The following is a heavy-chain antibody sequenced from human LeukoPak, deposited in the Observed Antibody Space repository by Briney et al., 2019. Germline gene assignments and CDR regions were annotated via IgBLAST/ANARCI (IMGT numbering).Heavy chain of an antibody. Sequence: PGGSLRLSCAASGFTFSIYWMHWVRQAPGKGLVWVSRINSDGSNTNYADSVKGRFTISRDNSKNTLYLQMNSLRAEDTAVYYCAKANYYGSGSYYRDWGQGTLVTVSS. D-gene: IGHD3-10*01. V-gene: IGHV3-74*01. CDR2: INSDGSNT. J-gene: IGHJ4*02. CDR1: GFTFSIYW. CDR3: AKANYYGSGSYYRD.